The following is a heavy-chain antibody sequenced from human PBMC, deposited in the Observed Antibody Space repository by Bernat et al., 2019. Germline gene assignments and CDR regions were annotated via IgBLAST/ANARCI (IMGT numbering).Heavy chain of an antibody. CDR3: ARVSSGTYVDY. CDR1: VGSIANSNC. V-gene: IGHV4-4*02. CDR2: IHHSGRP. Sequence: QVQLQKSAPDLVNPSGTLSLTCAVPVGSIANSNCGSGFRRPPGKGRDGIGEIHHSGRPNYNPSLKSRVTISVDKSKNQFSLRLSSVTAADTAVYYCARVSSGTYVDYWGQGTVVTVSS. J-gene: IGHJ4*02. D-gene: IGHD1-26*01.